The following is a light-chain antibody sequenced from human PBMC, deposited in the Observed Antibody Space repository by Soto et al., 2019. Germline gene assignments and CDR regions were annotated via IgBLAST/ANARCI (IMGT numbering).Light chain of an antibody. CDR3: QQFGGSPPKYT. Sequence: EIVLTQSPGTLSLSSGEGATLSCRASQSVSSNYLVWYQQKPGQAPRLLIYAASSRATGIPDRFSGSGSGTDFTLTISRLEPEDFAVYFCQQFGGSPPKYTFGQGTKLEIK. CDR2: AAS. V-gene: IGKV3-20*01. CDR1: QSVSSNY. J-gene: IGKJ2*01.